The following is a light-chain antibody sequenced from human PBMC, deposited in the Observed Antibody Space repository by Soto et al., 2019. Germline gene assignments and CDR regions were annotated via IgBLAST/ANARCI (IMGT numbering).Light chain of an antibody. Sequence: QSVLTQPASVSGSPGQSITISCTGTTSDVGNYDLVSWYQQHPGAAPKLLIYEVTERPSGVSIRFSGSKSDYTASLTISGLQAEDEADYYCSSYAGRGVGVFGGGTKVTVL. J-gene: IGLJ2*01. CDR2: EVT. CDR3: SSYAGRGVGV. CDR1: TSDVGNYDL. V-gene: IGLV2-23*02.